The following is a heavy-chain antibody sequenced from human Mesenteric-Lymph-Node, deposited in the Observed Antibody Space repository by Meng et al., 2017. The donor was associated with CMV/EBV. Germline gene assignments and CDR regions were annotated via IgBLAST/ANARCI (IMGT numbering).Heavy chain of an antibody. CDR1: GFTFSSYA. CDR2: ISYDGSNK. CDR3: AKEVYCSSTSCFIPYYYYGMDV. J-gene: IGHJ6*02. Sequence: GGSLRLSCAASGFTFSSYAMHWVRQAPGKGLEWVAVISYDGSNKYYADSVKGRFTISRDNSKNTLYLQMNSLRAEDTAVYYCAKEVYCSSTSCFIPYYYYGMDVWGQGTTVTVSS. V-gene: IGHV3-30*04. D-gene: IGHD2-2*01.